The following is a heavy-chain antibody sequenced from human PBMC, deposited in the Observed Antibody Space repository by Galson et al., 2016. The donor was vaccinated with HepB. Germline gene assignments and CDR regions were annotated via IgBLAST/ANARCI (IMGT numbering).Heavy chain of an antibody. J-gene: IGHJ6*02. CDR2: IWYDGSNK. V-gene: IGHV3-33*01. D-gene: IGHD3-9*01. CDR1: GFTFSSFG. CDR3: ARDRDTILSYYGMDV. Sequence: SLRLSCAASGFTFSSFGMYWVRQAPGKGLEWVAVIWYDGSNKYYADSVKGRFTISRDNSKNTLYLQMNSLRAEDTAVYYCARDRDTILSYYGMDVWGQGTTVTVS.